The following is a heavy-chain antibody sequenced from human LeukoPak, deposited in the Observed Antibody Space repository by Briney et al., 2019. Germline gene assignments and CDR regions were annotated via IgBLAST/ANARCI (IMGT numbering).Heavy chain of an antibody. CDR2: ISAYNGNT. J-gene: IGHJ6*02. V-gene: IGHV1-18*01. CDR3: ARTAAAGTFYYYYGMDV. Sequence: RASVKVSCKATGYTFTSYGISWVRQAPGQGLEWMGWISAYNGNTNYAQKLQGRVTMTTDTSTSTAYMELRSLRSDDTAVYYCARTAAAGTFYYYYGMDVWGQGTTVTVSS. D-gene: IGHD6-13*01. CDR1: GYTFTSYG.